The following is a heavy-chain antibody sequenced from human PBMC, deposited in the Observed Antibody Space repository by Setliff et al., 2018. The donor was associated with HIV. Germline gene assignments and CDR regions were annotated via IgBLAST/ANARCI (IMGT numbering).Heavy chain of an antibody. CDR1: GLTDTYNY. Sequence: PGGSLRLSCAASGLTDTYNYMSWVRQAPGKGLEWVSYMSGSGRGSVTRYADSVKGRFTISRDNDKNTLYLQMNSLRAEDTAVYYCARDQQIGSSTSCYDYWGQGTLVTVSS. CDR2: MSGSGRGSVT. V-gene: IGHV3-11*06. CDR3: ARDQQIGSSTSCYDY. D-gene: IGHD2-2*01. J-gene: IGHJ4*02.